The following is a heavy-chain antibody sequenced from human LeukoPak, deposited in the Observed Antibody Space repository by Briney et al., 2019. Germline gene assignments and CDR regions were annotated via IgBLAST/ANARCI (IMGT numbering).Heavy chain of an antibody. CDR3: ARLRCSGGSCYYNYYFDY. CDR1: GYSFTNYW. V-gene: IGHV5-51*01. CDR2: IYPGDSDT. D-gene: IGHD2-15*01. Sequence: GESLKISCKGSGYSFTNYWIGWVRQMPGKGLEWMGIIYPGDSDTRYSPSFQGQVTISADKSISTAYLQWSSLKASDTAMYYCARLRCSGGSCYYNYYFDYWGQGTLVTVSS. J-gene: IGHJ4*02.